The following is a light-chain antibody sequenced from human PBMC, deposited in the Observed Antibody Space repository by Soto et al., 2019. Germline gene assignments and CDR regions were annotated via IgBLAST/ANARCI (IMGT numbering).Light chain of an antibody. CDR2: GAS. J-gene: IGKJ5*01. CDR3: QQYGSSTIT. CDR1: QSVSSSY. Sequence: EIVMTQSPATLSVSPGERATLSCRASQSVSSSYLAWYQKKPGQAPRLLIYGASSRATGIPDRFSGSGSGTDFNLTISRLETEDFAVYYCQQYGSSTITFGQGTRLEIK. V-gene: IGKV3-20*01.